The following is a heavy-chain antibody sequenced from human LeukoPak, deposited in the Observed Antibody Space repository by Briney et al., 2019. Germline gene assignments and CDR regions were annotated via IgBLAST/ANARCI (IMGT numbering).Heavy chain of an antibody. CDR3: ASPSIVATITRPYYFDY. V-gene: IGHV4-34*01. Sequence: SETLSLTCAVYGGSFSGYYWSWIRQPPGKGLEWIGEINHSGSTNYNPSLKSRVTISVDTSKNQFSLKLSSVTAADTAVYYCASPSIVATITRPYYFDYWGQGTLVTVSS. CDR1: GGSFSGYY. CDR2: INHSGST. D-gene: IGHD5-12*01. J-gene: IGHJ4*02.